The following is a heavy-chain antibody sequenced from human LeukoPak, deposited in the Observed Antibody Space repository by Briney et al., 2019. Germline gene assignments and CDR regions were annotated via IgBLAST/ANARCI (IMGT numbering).Heavy chain of an antibody. CDR3: ARRHSPVAGSVGDFDY. V-gene: IGHV4-34*01. D-gene: IGHD6-19*01. CDR1: GGSFSGYY. J-gene: IGHJ4*02. Sequence: SETLSLTCAVYGGSFSGYYWSWIRQPPGKGLEWIGEINHSGSTNYNPSLKSRVTTSVDTSKNQFSLKLSSVTAADTAVCYCARRHSPVAGSVGDFDYWGQGTLVTVSS. CDR2: INHSGST.